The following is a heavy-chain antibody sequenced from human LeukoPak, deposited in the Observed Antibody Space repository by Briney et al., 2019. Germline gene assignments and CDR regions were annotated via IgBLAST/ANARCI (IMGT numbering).Heavy chain of an antibody. V-gene: IGHV4-59*06. J-gene: IGHJ4*02. Sequence: SETLSLTCTVSGGSISSYFWSWIRHYPGKGLEWIGYVYDSGNTYVNPSLESRVSMSLDTSQNLFSLRLTSVTAADTAMYYCARLHGDYASGTPPFDMWGQGTLVTVSS. CDR2: VYDSGNT. D-gene: IGHD3-10*01. CDR1: GGSISSYF. CDR3: ARLHGDYASGTPPFDM.